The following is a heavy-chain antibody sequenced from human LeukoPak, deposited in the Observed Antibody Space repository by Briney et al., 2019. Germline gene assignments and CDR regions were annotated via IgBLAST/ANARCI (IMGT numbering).Heavy chain of an antibody. CDR2: INWNGGST. D-gene: IGHD3-22*01. CDR1: GFTFDDYG. J-gene: IGHJ3*02. Sequence: GGSLRLSCAASGFTFDDYGMSWGGQAPGKGVEGGSGINWNGGSTDYADSVKGRFTIYRENAKKSLYMQMNSLRAEDTALYYCARSHYYYDSGAAAFDIWGQGTMVTVSS. CDR3: ARSHYYYDSGAAAFDI. V-gene: IGHV3-20*04.